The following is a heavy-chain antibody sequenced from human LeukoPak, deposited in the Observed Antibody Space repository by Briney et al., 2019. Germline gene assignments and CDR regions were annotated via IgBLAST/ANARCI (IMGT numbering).Heavy chain of an antibody. D-gene: IGHD3-3*01. V-gene: IGHV3-72*01. Sequence: PGGSLRLSCAVSGFTFSDHYMDWVRQAPGKGLEWVGRTRNKANSYTTEYAASVKGRFTISRDDSKNSLYLQMNSLRAEDTAVYYCARAYYDFCEDDYWGQGTLVTVSS. CDR2: TRNKANSYTT. CDR1: GFTFSDHY. CDR3: ARAYYDFCEDDY. J-gene: IGHJ4*02.